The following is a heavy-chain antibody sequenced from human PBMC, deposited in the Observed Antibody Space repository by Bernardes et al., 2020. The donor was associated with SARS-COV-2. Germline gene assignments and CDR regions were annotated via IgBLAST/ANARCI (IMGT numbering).Heavy chain of an antibody. CDR1: GFTFSSYA. V-gene: IGHV3-23*01. CDR2: ISGSGGST. J-gene: IGHJ4*02. Sequence: GGSLRLSCAASGFTFSSYAMSWVRQAPGKGLEWVSAISGSGGSTYYADSVKGRFTISRDNSKNTLYLQMNSLRAEDTAVYYCAKVYGSRYDYVWGSYEGRSCDYWGQGTLVTVSS. CDR3: AKVYGSRYDYVWGSYEGRSCDY. D-gene: IGHD3-16*01.